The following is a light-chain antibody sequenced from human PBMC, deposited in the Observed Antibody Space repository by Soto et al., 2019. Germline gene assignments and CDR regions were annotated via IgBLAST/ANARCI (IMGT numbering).Light chain of an antibody. Sequence: EIVLTQSPAPLSFSPGEIATLSCRASQSVGNSLAWYQQKPGQAPRLLIYDASSKPTDIPARFTGSGSGTDFSLTISVLEPEDFALYYCQQRSNSPLTFGGGTKVEIK. CDR3: QQRSNSPLT. V-gene: IGKV3-11*01. CDR2: DAS. CDR1: QSVGNS. J-gene: IGKJ4*01.